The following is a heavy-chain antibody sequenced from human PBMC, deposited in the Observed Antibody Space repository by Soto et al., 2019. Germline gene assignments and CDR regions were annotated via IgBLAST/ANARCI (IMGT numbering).Heavy chain of an antibody. CDR2: IWYDGSNK. J-gene: IGHJ4*02. CDR3: ARDARIAAAGTMDY. D-gene: IGHD6-13*01. Sequence: PGGSLRLSCAASGFTFSSYGMHWARQAPGKGLEWVAVIWYDGSNKYYADSVKGRFTISRDNSKNTLYLQMNSLRAEDTAVYYCARDARIAAAGTMDYWGQGTLVTVSS. CDR1: GFTFSSYG. V-gene: IGHV3-33*01.